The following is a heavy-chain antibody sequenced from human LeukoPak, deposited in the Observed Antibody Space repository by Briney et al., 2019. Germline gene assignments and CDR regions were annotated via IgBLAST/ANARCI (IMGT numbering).Heavy chain of an antibody. V-gene: IGHV3-23*01. Sequence: GGSLRLSCAASGFTFSHSAMSWVRQAPGKGLEWISTISGSGSDTNYADSVRGRLIISRDNSKNTLFLQMNSLRAADTAVYYCAKSLRSGGSCYPDWGQGTLVTVSS. CDR2: ISGSGSDT. CDR3: AKSLRSGGSCYPD. D-gene: IGHD2-15*01. CDR1: GFTFSHSA. J-gene: IGHJ4*02.